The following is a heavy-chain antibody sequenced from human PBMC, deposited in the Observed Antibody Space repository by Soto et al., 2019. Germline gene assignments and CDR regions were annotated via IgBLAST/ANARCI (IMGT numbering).Heavy chain of an antibody. CDR2: IYYSGST. J-gene: IGHJ6*03. Sequence: SSETLSLTCTVSGGSISSSSYYWGWIRQPPGKGLEWIGSIYYSGSTYYNPSLKSRVTISVDTSKNQFSLKLSSVTAADTAVYYCATYSGYDSNYYYYYMDVWGKGTTVTVSS. D-gene: IGHD5-12*01. CDR1: GGSISSSSYY. CDR3: ATYSGYDSNYYYYYMDV. V-gene: IGHV4-39*01.